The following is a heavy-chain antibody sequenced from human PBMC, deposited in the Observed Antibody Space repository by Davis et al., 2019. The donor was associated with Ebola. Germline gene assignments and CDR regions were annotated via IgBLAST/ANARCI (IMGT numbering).Heavy chain of an antibody. D-gene: IGHD6-13*01. CDR1: GDSVAGGTGA. Sequence: PSETLSLTCAISGDSVAGGTGAWNWIRQSPSRGLEWLGRTYYSSKWYNDYEVSVKSRITINPDTSKNQFSLQLNFVTPEDAAVYYCARISWVSRGMDVWGKGTTVTVSS. V-gene: IGHV6-1*01. CDR3: ARISWVSRGMDV. J-gene: IGHJ6*04. CDR2: TYYSSKWYN.